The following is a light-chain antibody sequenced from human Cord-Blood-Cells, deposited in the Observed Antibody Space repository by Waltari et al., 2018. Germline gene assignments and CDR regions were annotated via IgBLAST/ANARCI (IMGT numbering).Light chain of an antibody. Sequence: EIVLTQSPATLSLSPGERATLSCRASQSVSSYLAWYQQKPGQAPRLLNYDASNRATGIPARFSGSGSGTDFTRTINSLEPEDFAVYYCQQRSNWPPWTFGQGTKVEIK. CDR3: QQRSNWPPWT. V-gene: IGKV3-11*01. CDR2: DAS. CDR1: QSVSSY. J-gene: IGKJ1*01.